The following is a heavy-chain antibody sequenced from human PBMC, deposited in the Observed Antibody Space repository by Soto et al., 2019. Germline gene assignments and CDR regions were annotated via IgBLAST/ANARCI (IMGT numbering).Heavy chain of an antibody. CDR1: GYTFTSYA. CDR2: INAGNGNT. J-gene: IGHJ4*02. V-gene: IGHV1-3*01. Sequence: VASVKVSCKASGYTFTSYAMHWVRQAPGQRLEWMGWINAGNGNTKYSQKFQGRVTITRDTSASTAYMELSSLRSEDTAVYYCARDLFPITGTHICGYWGQGTLVTVSS. D-gene: IGHD1-7*01. CDR3: ARDLFPITGTHICGY.